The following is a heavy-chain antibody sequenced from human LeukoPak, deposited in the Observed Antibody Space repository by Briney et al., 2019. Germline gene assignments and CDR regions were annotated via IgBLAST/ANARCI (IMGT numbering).Heavy chain of an antibody. CDR1: GGSISSYY. Sequence: PSETLSLTCTVSGGSISSYYWNWIRQPAGKGLEWIGRIYTSGSTNYNPSLKSRVTMSVDTSKTQFSLKLSSVTAADTAVYYCARDLGGHLGDAFDIWGQGTMVTVSS. D-gene: IGHD3-16*01. J-gene: IGHJ3*02. V-gene: IGHV4-4*07. CDR2: IYTSGST. CDR3: ARDLGGHLGDAFDI.